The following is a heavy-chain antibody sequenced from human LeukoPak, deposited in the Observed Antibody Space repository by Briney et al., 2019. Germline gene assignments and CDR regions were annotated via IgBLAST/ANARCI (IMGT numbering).Heavy chain of an antibody. CDR2: ISSSGSTI. V-gene: IGHV3-48*01. CDR3: AKDQDPHSYGSGSYAPFDY. D-gene: IGHD3-10*01. J-gene: IGHJ4*02. Sequence: GSLRLSCAASGFTFSSYSMNWVRQAPGKGLEWVSYISSSGSTIDYADSVKGRFTISRDNSKNTLYLQINSLRADDTAVYYCAKDQDPHSYGSGSYAPFDYWGQGTLVTVSS. CDR1: GFTFSSYS.